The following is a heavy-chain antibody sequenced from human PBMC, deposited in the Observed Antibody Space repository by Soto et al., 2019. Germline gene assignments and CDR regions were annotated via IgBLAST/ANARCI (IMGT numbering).Heavy chain of an antibody. D-gene: IGHD4-17*01. V-gene: IGHV4-31*03. CDR2: IYYSGST. CDR3: ASTRWGHPMTAVTTTEH. Sequence: QVQLQESGPGLVKPSQTLSLTCTVSGGSISSGGYYWSWIRQHPGKGLEWIGYIYYSGSTYYNPSLTSRVTVSVDTSKNQFSLKLSAVTAAATAVYYCASTRWGHPMTAVTTTEHWGQGPLVTVSS. CDR1: GGSISSGGYY. J-gene: IGHJ1*01.